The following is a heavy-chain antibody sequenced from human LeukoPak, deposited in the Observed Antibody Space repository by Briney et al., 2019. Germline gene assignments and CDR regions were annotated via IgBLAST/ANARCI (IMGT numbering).Heavy chain of an antibody. J-gene: IGHJ5*02. CDR3: ARGATDVTRWFDP. D-gene: IGHD1-1*01. CDR2: ISSSSSYI. CDR1: GFTFSSYS. V-gene: IGHV3-21*01. Sequence: GGSLRLSCAASGFTFSSYSMNWVRRAPGKGLEWVSSISSSSSYIYYADSVKGRFTISRDNAKNSLYLQMNGLRAEDTAVYYCARGATDVTRWFDPWGQGTRVTVSS.